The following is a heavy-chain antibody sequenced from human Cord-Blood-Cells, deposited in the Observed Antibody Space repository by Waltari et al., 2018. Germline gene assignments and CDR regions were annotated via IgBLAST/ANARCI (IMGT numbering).Heavy chain of an antibody. D-gene: IGHD3-10*01. CDR2: IYHSGST. CDR1: GYSISSGYS. Sequence: QVQLQESGPGLVKPSETLSLTCTVSGYSISSGYSWGWIRQPPGKGLEWMGGIYHSGSTYDNPSLKSRVTISVDTSKNQFSLKLSSVTAADTAVYYCARDYYGSGSDAFDIWGQGTMVTVSS. J-gene: IGHJ3*02. V-gene: IGHV4-38-2*02. CDR3: ARDYYGSGSDAFDI.